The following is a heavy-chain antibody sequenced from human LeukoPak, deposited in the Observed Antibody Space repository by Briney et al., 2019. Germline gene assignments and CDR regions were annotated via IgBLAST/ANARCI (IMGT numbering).Heavy chain of an antibody. CDR3: AGGADVGLYTFDY. D-gene: IGHD2-2*02. V-gene: IGHV1-69*13. CDR2: IIPIFGTA. Sequence: SVCVSCKASGGTFSSYAISWVRQAPGQGLEWMGGIIPIFGTANYAQKFQGRVTITADESTSTAYMELSSLRSEDTAVYYCAGGADVGLYTFDYWGHGTLHRVSS. CDR1: GGTFSSYA. J-gene: IGHJ4*01.